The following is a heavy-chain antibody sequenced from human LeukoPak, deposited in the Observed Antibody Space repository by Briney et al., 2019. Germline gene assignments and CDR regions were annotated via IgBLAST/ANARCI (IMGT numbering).Heavy chain of an antibody. Sequence: GGSLRLSCAASGFTFSNYWMHWVRQAPGKGLVWVSRINSDGINTSYADSVKGRFTISRDNAKNSLYLQMNSLRAEDTALYYCARGPPLYYYDSSGFGYWGQGTLVTVSS. CDR3: ARGPPLYYYDSSGFGY. D-gene: IGHD3-22*01. CDR2: INSDGINT. J-gene: IGHJ4*02. V-gene: IGHV3-74*01. CDR1: GFTFSNYW.